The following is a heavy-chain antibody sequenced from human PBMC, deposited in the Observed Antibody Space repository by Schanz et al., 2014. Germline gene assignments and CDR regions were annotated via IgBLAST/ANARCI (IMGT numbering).Heavy chain of an antibody. J-gene: IGHJ4*02. V-gene: IGHV3-21*01. D-gene: IGHD6-6*01. CDR3: VPMSIAAH. Sequence: DVQLLESGGGLVQPGESLRLSCAASGFTFSNYSMNWVRQAPGKGLEWVSSISSTSSYIFYADSVKGRFTISRDNAKNSLYLQMNSLRAEDTAVYYCVPMSIAAHWGQGTLVNVSS. CDR2: ISSTSSYI. CDR1: GFTFSNYS.